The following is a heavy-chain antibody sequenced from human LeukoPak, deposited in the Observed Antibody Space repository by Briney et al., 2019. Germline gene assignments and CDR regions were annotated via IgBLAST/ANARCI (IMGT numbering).Heavy chain of an antibody. Sequence: GASVKVSCKASGYTFTGYYMRWVRQAPGQGLEWMGWINPNSGGTNYAQKFQGRVTMTRDTSIGTAYMELSRLRSEDTAVYYCARDLMGAYNWFDPWGQGTLVTVSS. CDR2: INPNSGGT. CDR3: ARDLMGAYNWFDP. D-gene: IGHD1-26*01. J-gene: IGHJ5*02. CDR1: GYTFTGYY. V-gene: IGHV1-2*02.